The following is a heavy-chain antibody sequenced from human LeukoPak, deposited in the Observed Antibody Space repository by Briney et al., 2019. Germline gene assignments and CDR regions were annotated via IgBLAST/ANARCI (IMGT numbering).Heavy chain of an antibody. J-gene: IGHJ4*02. CDR2: ISSSGSTI. CDR3: ARDGRGIAVAGPLHY. V-gene: IGHV3-11*04. CDR1: GFTFLSDYY. D-gene: IGHD6-19*01. Sequence: GGSLRLSCAASGFTFLSDYYMSWIRQAPGKGLEWVSYISSSGSTIYYADSVKGRFTISRDNAKNSLYLQMNSLRAEDTAVYYCARDGRGIAVAGPLHYWGQGTLVTVSS.